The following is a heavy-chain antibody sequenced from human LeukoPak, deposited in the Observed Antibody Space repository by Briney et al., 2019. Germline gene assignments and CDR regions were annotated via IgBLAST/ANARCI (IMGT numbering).Heavy chain of an antibody. CDR2: VYYSGST. CDR3: ARVLDLSKRGLDAFDI. D-gene: IGHD3-16*01. V-gene: IGHV4-59*02. CDR1: GGSVSSYF. Sequence: SETLSLTCTVSGGSVSSYFWSWIRQPPGKGLEWIGYVYYSGSTNYNPSLKSRVTISVDTSKKQFSLKLSSATAADTAVYYCARVLDLSKRGLDAFDIWGQGTMVTVSS. J-gene: IGHJ3*02.